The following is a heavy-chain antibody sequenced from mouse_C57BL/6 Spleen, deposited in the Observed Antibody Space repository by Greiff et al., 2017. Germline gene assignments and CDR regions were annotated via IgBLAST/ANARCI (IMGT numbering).Heavy chain of an antibody. CDR3: ARAPDYYGSSWYFDV. CDR2: IDPSDSYT. J-gene: IGHJ1*03. V-gene: IGHV1-69*01. CDR1: GYTFTSYW. Sequence: QVQLQQPGAELVMPGASVKLSCKASGYTFTSYWMHWVKQRPGQGLEWIGEIDPSDSYTNYNQKFKGKSTLTVDKSSSTAYMQLSSLTSEDSAVYYCARAPDYYGSSWYFDVWGTGTTVTVSS. D-gene: IGHD1-1*01.